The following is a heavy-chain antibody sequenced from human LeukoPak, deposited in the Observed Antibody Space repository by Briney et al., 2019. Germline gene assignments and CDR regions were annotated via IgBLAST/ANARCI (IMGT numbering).Heavy chain of an antibody. D-gene: IGHD3-10*01. V-gene: IGHV4-59*04. CDR1: GGSISSYY. Sequence: SETLSLTCTVSGGSISSYYWSWIRQPPGKGLEWIGSIYYSGSTYYNPSLKSRVTISVDTSKNQFSLKLSSVTAADMAVYYCAGGPTYYYGSGSDDAFDIWGQGTMVTVSS. J-gene: IGHJ3*02. CDR2: IYYSGST. CDR3: AGGPTYYYGSGSDDAFDI.